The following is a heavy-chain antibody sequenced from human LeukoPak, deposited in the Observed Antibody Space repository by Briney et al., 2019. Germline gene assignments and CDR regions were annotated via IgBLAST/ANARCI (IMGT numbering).Heavy chain of an antibody. D-gene: IGHD6-19*01. CDR1: GYSISNGYY. CDR3: ARRHSSGWFYY. J-gene: IGHJ4*02. CDR2: IYRSGST. Sequence: KPSETLSLTCTVSGYSISNGYYWDWIRQPPGRGLEWIGNIYRSGSTSYNPPLKSRVTISVDTSKNQFSLKVNSVTAADTAVYYCARRHSSGWFYYWGQGTLVTVSS. V-gene: IGHV4-38-2*02.